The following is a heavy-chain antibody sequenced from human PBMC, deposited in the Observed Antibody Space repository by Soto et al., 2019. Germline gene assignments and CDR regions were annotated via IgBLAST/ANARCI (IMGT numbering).Heavy chain of an antibody. V-gene: IGHV3-23*01. J-gene: IGHJ6*02. D-gene: IGHD1-1*01. CDR2: ISGSGGST. Sequence: GGSLRLSCAASGFTFSSYAMSWVRQAPGKGLEWVSAISGSGGSTYYADSVKGRFTISRDNAKNSLYLQMNSLRAEDTAVYYCARELPGLTYYYYGMDVWGQGTTVTVSS. CDR3: ARELPGLTYYYYGMDV. CDR1: GFTFSSYA.